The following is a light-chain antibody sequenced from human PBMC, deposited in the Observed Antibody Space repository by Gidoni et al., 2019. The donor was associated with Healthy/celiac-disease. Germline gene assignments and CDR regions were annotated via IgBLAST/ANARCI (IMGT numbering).Light chain of an antibody. J-gene: IGKJ2*01. CDR1: QSISSY. CDR2: AAS. V-gene: IGKV1-39*01. CDR3: QPSYSTPMYT. Sequence: DIQMTQSPSSLSASVGDRVTITCRASQSISSYLNWYQQKPGKAPKLLIYAASSLQSGVPSRFSGSGSGTDFTLTISSLQPEDFATYYCQPSYSTPMYTFXQXTKLEIK.